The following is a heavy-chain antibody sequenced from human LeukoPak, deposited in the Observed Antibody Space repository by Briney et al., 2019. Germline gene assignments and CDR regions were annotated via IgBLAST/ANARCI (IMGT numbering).Heavy chain of an antibody. CDR2: ISTYNGNT. CDR1: GYSFVLYG. D-gene: IGHD2-15*01. J-gene: IGHJ5*02. Sequence: ASVTVSCKASGYSFVLYGISWVRQAPGQGPEWMGWISTYNGNTKYAQKFQGRVTITRDMSTSTVYMELSSLRSEDTAVYYCARDRRRYCSGGGCSGWFDPWGQGTLVTVSS. V-gene: IGHV1-18*01. CDR3: ARDRRRYCSGGGCSGWFDP.